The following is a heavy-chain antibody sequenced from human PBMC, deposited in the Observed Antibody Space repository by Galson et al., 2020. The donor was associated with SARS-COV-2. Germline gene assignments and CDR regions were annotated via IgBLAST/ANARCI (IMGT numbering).Heavy chain of an antibody. V-gene: IGHV3-30*04. CDR2: ISYDGSNN. CDR3: ARDRIVLMVYAMGNHGMDV. Sequence: GESLKISCAASGFTFSSYAMHWVRQAPGKGLEWVAVISYDGSNNYYADSVKGRFTISRDNSKNTLYLQMNSLRAEDTAVYYCARDRIVLMVYAMGNHGMDVWGQGTTVTVSS. D-gene: IGHD2-8*01. J-gene: IGHJ6*02. CDR1: GFTFSSYA.